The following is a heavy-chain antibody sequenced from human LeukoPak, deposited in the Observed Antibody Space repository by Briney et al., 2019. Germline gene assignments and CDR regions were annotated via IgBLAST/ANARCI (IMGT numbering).Heavy chain of an antibody. V-gene: IGHV1-46*01. J-gene: IGHJ4*02. CDR3: AAEGQWSLLHYFNW. CDR1: GYTFTSYY. Sequence: GASVKVSCKASGYTFTSYYMHWVRQAPGQGLEWMGIINPSGGSTSYAQKFQGRVTMTEDPSTDTAYLELSSLRSEDTAVYFCAAEGQWSLLHYFNWWGQGTLVTVSS. CDR2: INPSGGST. D-gene: IGHD3-22*01.